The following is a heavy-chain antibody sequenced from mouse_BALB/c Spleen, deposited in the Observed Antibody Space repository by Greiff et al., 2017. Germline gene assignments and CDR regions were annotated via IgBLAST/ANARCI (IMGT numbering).Heavy chain of an antibody. CDR3: AREVLTTAWGAMDY. CDR1: GFNIKDTY. J-gene: IGHJ4*01. D-gene: IGHD1-2*01. Sequence: EVQLQQSGAELVKPGASVKLSCTASGFNIKDTYMHWVKQRPEQGLEWIGRIDPANGNTKYDPKFQGKATITADTSSNTAYLQLSSLTSEDTAVYYCAREVLTTAWGAMDYWGQGTSVTVSS. CDR2: IDPANGNT. V-gene: IGHV14-3*02.